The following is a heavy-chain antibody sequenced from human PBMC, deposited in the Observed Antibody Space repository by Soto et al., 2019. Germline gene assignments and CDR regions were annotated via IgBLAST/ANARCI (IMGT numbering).Heavy chain of an antibody. CDR3: ARCIGFGEAYYFGMDV. Sequence: ASVKVSCKASGYPFTNYFMQWVRQAPGQGLEWMGWINPNSGGTKYIQKFPVRVTMPRATSTKTICMELSSMTYDDTSVYSCARCIGFGEAYYFGMDVWGRGTTVTVSS. V-gene: IGHV1-2*02. CDR2: INPNSGGT. J-gene: IGHJ6*02. D-gene: IGHD3-10*01. CDR1: GYPFTNYF.